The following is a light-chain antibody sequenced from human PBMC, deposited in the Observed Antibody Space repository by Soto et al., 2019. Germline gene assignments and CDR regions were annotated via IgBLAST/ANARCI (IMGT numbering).Light chain of an antibody. V-gene: IGLV2-23*01. CDR1: SSDVGSYNL. CDR3: CSYASDSTNYV. CDR2: EGS. Sequence: QSVLTQPASVSGSPGQSITISCTGTSSDVGSYNLVSWYQQHPGKAPKVMIYEGSKRPSGVSNRFSGSKSGNTASLTISGLQAEDEADYYCCSYASDSTNYVFGTGTKLTVL. J-gene: IGLJ1*01.